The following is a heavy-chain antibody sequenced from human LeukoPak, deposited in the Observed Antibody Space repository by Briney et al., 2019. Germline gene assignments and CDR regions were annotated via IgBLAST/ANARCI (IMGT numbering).Heavy chain of an antibody. CDR2: INHSGST. J-gene: IGHJ4*02. CDR1: GGSFSGYY. CDR3: ARRPPYGSGIG. V-gene: IGHV4-34*01. Sequence: PSETLSLTCAVYGGSFSGYYWSWIRQPPGKGLEWIGEINHSGSTNYNPSLKSRVTISVDTSKNQFSLKLSSVTAADTAVYYCARRPPYGSGIGWGQGTLVTVSS. D-gene: IGHD3-10*01.